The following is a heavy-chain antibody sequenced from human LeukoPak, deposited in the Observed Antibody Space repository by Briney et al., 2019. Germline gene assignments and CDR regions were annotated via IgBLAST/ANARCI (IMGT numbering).Heavy chain of an antibody. CDR2: ISTDGTKK. CDR3: ARNRGATGYYWFDY. D-gene: IGHD3-9*01. J-gene: IGHJ4*02. V-gene: IGHV3-30-3*01. CDR1: GFTFSSYG. Sequence: PGRSLSLSCAVSGFTFSSYGMHWLRQAPGKGLEWVAVISTDGTKKYYADSVRGRFTLSRGNSKNTLYLQMNSLRADDTAVYYCARNRGATGYYWFDYWGQGTLVTVSS.